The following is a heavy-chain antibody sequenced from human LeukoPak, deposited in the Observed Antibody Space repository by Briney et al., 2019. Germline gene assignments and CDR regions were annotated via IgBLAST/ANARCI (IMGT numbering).Heavy chain of an antibody. CDR3: VKQGGTYYFDH. Sequence: GGSLILSCAASGFTFTTYGMHWVRQAPGKGLEWVAVIWYDGSDKYYADSVKGRFTISRDNSKNTLYLQMNSLRAEDTAVYYCVKQGGTYYFDHWGQGTLVTVSS. CDR2: IWYDGSDK. J-gene: IGHJ4*02. CDR1: GFTFTTYG. D-gene: IGHD3-16*01. V-gene: IGHV3-33*06.